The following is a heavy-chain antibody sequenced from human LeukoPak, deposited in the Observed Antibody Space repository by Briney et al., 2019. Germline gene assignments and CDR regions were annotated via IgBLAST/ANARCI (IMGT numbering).Heavy chain of an antibody. Sequence: PSETLSLTCTVSGGSISSYYWSWIRQPPGKGLEWIGEINHSGSTNYNPSLKSRVTISVDTSKNQFSLKLSSVTAADTAVYYCAESAYGSGSYYVDYWGQGTLVTVSS. CDR2: INHSGST. V-gene: IGHV4-34*01. CDR3: AESAYGSGSYYVDY. D-gene: IGHD3-10*01. J-gene: IGHJ4*02. CDR1: GGSISSYY.